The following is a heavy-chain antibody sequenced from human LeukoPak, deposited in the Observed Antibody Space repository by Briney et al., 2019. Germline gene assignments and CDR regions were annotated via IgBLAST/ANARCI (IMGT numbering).Heavy chain of an antibody. V-gene: IGHV3-30*18. CDR2: ISYDGSNK. Sequence: GSLRLSCSASGFTFSSYDMHWGRQAPGKGLEWVAVISYDGSNKYYADSVRGRFTISRDNSKNTLYLQMNSLRAEDTAVYYCAKDSSMFDYWGQGTLVTVSS. CDR1: GFTFSSYD. J-gene: IGHJ4*02. CDR3: AKDSSMFDY.